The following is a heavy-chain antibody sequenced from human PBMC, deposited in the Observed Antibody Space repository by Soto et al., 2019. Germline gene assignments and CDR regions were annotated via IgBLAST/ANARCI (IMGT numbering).Heavy chain of an antibody. V-gene: IGHV5-51*01. J-gene: IGHJ4*02. D-gene: IGHD3-9*01. CDR3: ARHATYYDILSGYYFDY. CDR1: GYSFTSYK. Sequence: GESLKISCKGSGYSFTSYKIAWVRQMPGKGLEWMGIIFPGDSDTRYSPSFQGQVTIAAGKSTSTAYLQWSSLKASDTAMYYCARHATYYDILSGYYFDYWRQGTLVTVSS. CDR2: IFPGDSDT.